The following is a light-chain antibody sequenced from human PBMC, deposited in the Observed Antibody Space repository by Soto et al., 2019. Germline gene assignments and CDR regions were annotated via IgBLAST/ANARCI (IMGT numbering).Light chain of an antibody. CDR2: LGS. J-gene: IGKJ4*01. CDR3: MQVLQPPLT. V-gene: IGKV2-28*01. CDR1: QSLLHSNGYNY. Sequence: DIVMTQSPLSLPVTPGEPASMSCRSSQSLLHSNGYNYLGWFLQKPGQSPQLLIYLGSSRASGVPDRFSGSGSGTDFTLRISRVEAEDVGVYYCMQVLQPPLTCGGGTKVEIK.